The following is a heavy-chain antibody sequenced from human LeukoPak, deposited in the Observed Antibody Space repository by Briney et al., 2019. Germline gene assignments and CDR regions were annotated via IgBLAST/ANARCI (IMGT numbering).Heavy chain of an antibody. D-gene: IGHD3-22*01. J-gene: IGHJ4*02. Sequence: AGGSLRLSCAASGFTVSANYMSWVRQAPGKGLEWVSAIYSGGSTYYADSAKGGFTISRDNSKSTLYLQMSSLRAEDTAVYYCASRLDYYDSSGYFRGYFDYWGQGTLVTVSS. V-gene: IGHV3-53*01. CDR2: IYSGGST. CDR3: ASRLDYYDSSGYFRGYFDY. CDR1: GFTVSANY.